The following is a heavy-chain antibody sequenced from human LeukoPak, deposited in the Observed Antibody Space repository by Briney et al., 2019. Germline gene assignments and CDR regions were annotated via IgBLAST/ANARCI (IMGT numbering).Heavy chain of an antibody. V-gene: IGHV4-4*02. CDR1: GASITSSNW. CDR3: TGTLAVTTHDY. D-gene: IGHD4-17*01. J-gene: IGHJ4*02. CDR2: IYHSGST. Sequence: SETLSLTCAVSGASITSSNWWSWVRQPPGKGLEWIGYIYHSGSTYYNPSLKSRVTISVDRSKNQFSLKLSSVTAADTAVYYCTGTLAVTTHDYWGQGTLVTVSS.